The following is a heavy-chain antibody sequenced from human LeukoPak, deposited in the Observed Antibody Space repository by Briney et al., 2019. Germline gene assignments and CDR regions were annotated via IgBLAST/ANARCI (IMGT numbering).Heavy chain of an antibody. D-gene: IGHD7-27*01. Sequence: SETLSLTCTVSGGSISSYYWSWIRQPPGKGLEWIGYIYYSGSTNYNPSLKSRVTISLGTSKNQFSLKLSSVTAADTAVYYCARDHGDSEGNWFDPWGQGTLVTVSS. CDR2: IYYSGST. V-gene: IGHV4-59*01. J-gene: IGHJ5*02. CDR1: GGSISSYY. CDR3: ARDHGDSEGNWFDP.